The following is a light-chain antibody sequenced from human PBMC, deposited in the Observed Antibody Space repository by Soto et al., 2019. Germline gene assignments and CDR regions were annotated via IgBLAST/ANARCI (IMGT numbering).Light chain of an antibody. CDR2: AAS. V-gene: IGKV1-39*01. J-gene: IGKJ1*01. CDR1: QTISSR. CDR3: QQSHSRVT. Sequence: DIQMTQSPSSLSASVGDSVTISCRASQTISSRVSWYQQEPEKAPRLLIYAASRLQSGVPSRFTGSGSGTDFTLTISGLQPEDFATYYCQQSHSRVTFGQGTKVDI.